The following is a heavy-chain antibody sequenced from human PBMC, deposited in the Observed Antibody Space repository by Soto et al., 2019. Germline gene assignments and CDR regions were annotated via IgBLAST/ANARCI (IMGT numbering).Heavy chain of an antibody. V-gene: IGHV3-33*01. D-gene: IGHD6-19*01. J-gene: IGHJ6*02. Sequence: GGSLILSCAAAGFTFSSYVMHWVRQAPGKGLEWVAVIWYDGSNKYYADSVKGRFTISRDNSKNTLYLQMNSLRAEDTAVYYCAREFMDGGGWKEYYYYGMDVWGQGTTVTVSS. CDR1: GFTFSSYV. CDR3: AREFMDGGGWKEYYYYGMDV. CDR2: IWYDGSNK.